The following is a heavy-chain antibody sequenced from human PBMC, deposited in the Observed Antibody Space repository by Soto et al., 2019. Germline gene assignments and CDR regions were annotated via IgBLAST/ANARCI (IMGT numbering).Heavy chain of an antibody. CDR2: IYYSGST. D-gene: IGHD3-22*01. CDR1: GGSISSGGYY. CDR3: ARVHPDRGYYYGMDV. Sequence: QVQLQESGPGLVKPSQTLSLTCTVSGGSISSGGYYWSWIRQHPGKGLEWIGYIYYSGSTYYNPSLKSRVTISVDTSKNQFSLKLSSVTAADTAVYYCARVHPDRGYYYGMDVWGQGTTVTVSS. V-gene: IGHV4-31*03. J-gene: IGHJ6*02.